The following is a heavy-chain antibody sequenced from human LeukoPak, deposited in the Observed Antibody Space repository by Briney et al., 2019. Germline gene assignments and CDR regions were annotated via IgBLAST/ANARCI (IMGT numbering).Heavy chain of an antibody. CDR3: ARGGSGWDDWFDP. D-gene: IGHD6-19*01. CDR1: GFTFSSYE. J-gene: IGHJ5*02. CDR2: ISSSGSTI. Sequence: GGSLRLSCAASGFTFSSYEMNWVRQAPGKGLEWVSYISSSGSTIYYADSVKGRFTISRDNAKNSLYLQMNSLRAEDTAVYHCARGGSGWDDWFDPWGQRTLVTVSS. V-gene: IGHV3-48*03.